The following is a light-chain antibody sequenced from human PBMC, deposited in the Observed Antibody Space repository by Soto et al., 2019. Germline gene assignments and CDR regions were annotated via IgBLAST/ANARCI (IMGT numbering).Light chain of an antibody. CDR2: DVT. V-gene: IGLV2-11*01. J-gene: IGLJ1*01. CDR1: SSDVGGYNY. CDR3: CSYAGNSYV. Sequence: QSALTQPRSVSGSPGQSVTISCTGTSSDVGGYNYVSWYQQLPGKAPKLMIYDVTNRPTGVPDRFSGSKSGNTASLTISGLQAEDEADHYCCSYAGNSYVFGTGTKLTVL.